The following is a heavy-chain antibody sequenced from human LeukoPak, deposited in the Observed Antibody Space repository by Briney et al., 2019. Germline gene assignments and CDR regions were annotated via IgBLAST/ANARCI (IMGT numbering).Heavy chain of an antibody. Sequence: SVKVSCKASGYTFTGYYMHWVRQAPGQGLEWMGRIIPILGIANYAQKFQGRVTITADKSTSTAYMELSSLRSEDTAVYYCARGPWDSSGYYYPVDYWGQGTLVTVSS. V-gene: IGHV1-69*04. CDR3: ARGPWDSSGYYYPVDY. CDR1: GYTFTGYY. J-gene: IGHJ4*02. CDR2: IIPILGIA. D-gene: IGHD3-22*01.